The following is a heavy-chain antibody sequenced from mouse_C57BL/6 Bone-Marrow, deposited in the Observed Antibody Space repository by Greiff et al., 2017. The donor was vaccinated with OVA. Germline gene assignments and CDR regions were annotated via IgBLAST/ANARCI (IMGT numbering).Heavy chain of an antibody. CDR2: INPSNGGT. V-gene: IGHV1-53*01. CDR1: GYTFTSYW. Sequence: VQLQQSGTELVKPGASVKLSCKASGYTFTSYWMHWVKQRPGQGLEWIGNINPSNGGTNYNEKFKSKATLTVDKSSSTAYMQLSSLTSDDSAVYYCARYGSSYYFDYWGQGTTLTVSS. CDR3: ARYGSSYYFDY. J-gene: IGHJ2*01. D-gene: IGHD1-1*01.